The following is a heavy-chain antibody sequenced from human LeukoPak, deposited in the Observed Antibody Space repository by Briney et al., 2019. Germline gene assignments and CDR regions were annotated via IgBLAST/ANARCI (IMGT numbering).Heavy chain of an antibody. CDR1: GDSVSSNSAA. CDR3: ARGPTASLWFDP. D-gene: IGHD4-17*01. J-gene: IGHJ5*02. CDR2: TYYRSKWYN. Sequence: PSQTLSLTCAISGDSVSSNSAAWTWIRQSPSRGLEWLGRTYYRSKWYNHYAVSVKSRITFNADTSKNQFSLQLNSVTPEDTAVYYCARGPTASLWFDPWGQGILVTVSS. V-gene: IGHV6-1*01.